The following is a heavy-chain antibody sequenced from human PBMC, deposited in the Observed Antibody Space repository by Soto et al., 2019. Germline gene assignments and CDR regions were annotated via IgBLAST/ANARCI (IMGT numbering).Heavy chain of an antibody. CDR3: ARGVYYYGMDV. CDR1: GDSGTSGSHY. J-gene: IGHJ6*02. Sequence: ETLSLTCTVSGDSGTSGSHYWSWIRHPPGKGLEYIGYICYSENTSYHPSLKSRVTISVDTSKNQFSLKLSVLRSDDTAVYYCARGVYYYGMDVWGQGTSVTVSS. CDR2: ICYSENT. V-gene: IGHV4-61*01.